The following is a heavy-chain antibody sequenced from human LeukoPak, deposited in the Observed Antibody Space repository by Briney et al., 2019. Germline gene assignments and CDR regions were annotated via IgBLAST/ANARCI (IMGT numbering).Heavy chain of an antibody. D-gene: IGHD6-19*01. J-gene: IGHJ5*02. Sequence: PSETLSLTCTVSGGSISSSSYYWGWLRQPPGKGLEWIGSIYYSVSTYYNPSLKSRVTISVDTSKNQFSLKLSSVTAADTAVYYCARHFASSGWYGGWFDPWGQGTLVTVSS. CDR2: IYYSVST. V-gene: IGHV4-39*01. CDR3: ARHFASSGWYGGWFDP. CDR1: GGSISSSSYY.